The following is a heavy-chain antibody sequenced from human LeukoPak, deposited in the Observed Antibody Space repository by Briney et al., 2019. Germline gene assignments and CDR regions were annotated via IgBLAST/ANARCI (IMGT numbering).Heavy chain of an antibody. CDR3: ASRGVGYCSSTSCYLDY. CDR2: IIPILGIA. V-gene: IGHV1-69*04. CDR1: GGTFSSYA. J-gene: IGHJ4*02. D-gene: IGHD2-2*01. Sequence: ASVKVSRKASGGTFSSYAISWVRQAPGQGLEWMGRIIPILGIANYAQKFQGRVTITADKSTSTAYMELSSLRSEDTAVYYCASRGVGYCSSTSCYLDYWGQGTLVAVSS.